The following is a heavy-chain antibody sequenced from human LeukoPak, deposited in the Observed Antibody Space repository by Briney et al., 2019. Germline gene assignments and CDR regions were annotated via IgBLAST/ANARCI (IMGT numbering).Heavy chain of an antibody. V-gene: IGHV3-23*01. D-gene: IGHD5-18*01. CDR1: GFTFSSSA. Sequence: GGSLRLSCAASGFTFSSSAMSWVRQAPGKGLEWVSNISGSGSGGSTYYADSVKGRFTISRDNSKNTLYLQMNTLRAEDTAVYYCAEASRFGYSYGPREYFYYMDVWGKGTTVTISS. CDR2: ISGSGSGGST. CDR3: AEASRFGYSYGPREYFYYMDV. J-gene: IGHJ6*03.